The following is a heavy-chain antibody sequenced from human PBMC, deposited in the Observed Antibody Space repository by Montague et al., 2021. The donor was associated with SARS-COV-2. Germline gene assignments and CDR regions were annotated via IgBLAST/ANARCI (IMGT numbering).Heavy chain of an antibody. Sequence: SLRLSCAASGFTFSSYAMHWVRQAPGKGLEWVAVISYDGSNKYYADSVKGRFTIFRDNSKNTLYLQMNTLRAEDTAVYYCARPFGGSYYSGFDYWGQGTLVTVSS. CDR3: ARPFGGSYYSGFDY. CDR1: GFTFSSYA. D-gene: IGHD1-26*01. V-gene: IGHV3-30*04. J-gene: IGHJ4*02. CDR2: ISYDGSNK.